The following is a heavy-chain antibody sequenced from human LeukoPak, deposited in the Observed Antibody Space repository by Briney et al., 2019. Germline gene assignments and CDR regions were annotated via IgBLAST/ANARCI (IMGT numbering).Heavy chain of an antibody. J-gene: IGHJ4*02. CDR1: GGTFSSYA. D-gene: IGHD1-26*01. V-gene: IGHV1-69*04. Sequence: SVKVSCKSSGGTFSSYAISWVRQAPGQGLEWMGRIIPILGIANYAQKFQGRVTITADKSTSTAYMELSSLRSEDTAVYYCARAGGLGSLDYWGQGTLVTVSS. CDR3: ARAGGLGSLDY. CDR2: IIPILGIA.